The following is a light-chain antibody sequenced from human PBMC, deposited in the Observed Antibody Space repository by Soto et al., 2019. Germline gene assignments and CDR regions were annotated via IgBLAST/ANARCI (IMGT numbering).Light chain of an antibody. V-gene: IGKV3-20*01. CDR1: QSLRSSS. CDR3: QQHGTSPYT. CDR2: GAS. Sequence: PGERATLSCWASQSLRSSSLAWYQRKPGQAPRLLMFGASRRATGIPYRFNGSGSGTDFILTISRLEPEDVAVYYCQQHGTSPYTFGQGTVLEIK. J-gene: IGKJ2*01.